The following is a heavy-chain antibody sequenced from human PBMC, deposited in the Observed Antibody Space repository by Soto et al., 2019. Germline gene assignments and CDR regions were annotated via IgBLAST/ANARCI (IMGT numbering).Heavy chain of an antibody. D-gene: IGHD3-9*01. Sequence: GGSLRLSCAASGVTFSGHGLHWVRQAPGTGLEWVAVISYDGRTNYYADSVKGRFSLSRDNSKNTLYLQMNSLRAEETVVYYCAKVMGLGRYCDGLLPYYGGMDVWGQGSTATV. CDR2: ISYDGRTN. CDR3: AKVMGLGRYCDGLLPYYGGMDV. CDR1: GVTFSGHG. V-gene: IGHV3-30*18. J-gene: IGHJ6*02.